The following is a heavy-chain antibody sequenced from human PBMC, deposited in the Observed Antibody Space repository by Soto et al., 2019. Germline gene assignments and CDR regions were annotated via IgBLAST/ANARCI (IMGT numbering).Heavy chain of an antibody. CDR2: INHSGST. D-gene: IGHD3-9*01. Sequence: SETLSLTCAVYGGSFSGYYWSWIRQPPGKGLEWIGEINHSGSTNYNPSLKSRVTISVDTSKNQFSLKLSSVTAADTAVYYCARGRWVSLTYYYGMDVWGQGTTVTVSS. V-gene: IGHV4-34*01. J-gene: IGHJ6*02. CDR3: ARGRWVSLTYYYGMDV. CDR1: GGSFSGYY.